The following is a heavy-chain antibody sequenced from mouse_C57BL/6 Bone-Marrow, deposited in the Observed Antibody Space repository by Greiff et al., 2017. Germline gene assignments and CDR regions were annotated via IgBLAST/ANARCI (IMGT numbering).Heavy chain of an antibody. V-gene: IGHV1-64*01. CDR2: IHPNSGST. CDR1: GYTFTSYW. Sequence: VQLQQPGAELVKPGASVKLSCKASGYTFTSYWMHWVKQRPGQGLEWIGMIHPNSGSTNYNAKFKSKAPLTVDKSSSTAYMQLSSLTSEDSAVYYCARERVTAVWYFDVWGTGTTVTVSS. CDR3: ARERVTAVWYFDV. D-gene: IGHD2-2*01. J-gene: IGHJ1*03.